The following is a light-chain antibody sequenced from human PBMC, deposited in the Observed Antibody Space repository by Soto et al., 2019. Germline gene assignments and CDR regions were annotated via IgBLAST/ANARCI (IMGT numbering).Light chain of an antibody. Sequence: EIVLTQSPATLSLSPGERATLSCRASQSVSSYLAWYQQKPGQAPRLLIYDASNRATGIPARFRGSGSGTDFTITISSLEPEDFAVYYCQQRSNWPPITFGQGTRLEMK. CDR2: DAS. CDR3: QQRSNWPPIT. J-gene: IGKJ5*01. V-gene: IGKV3-11*01. CDR1: QSVSSY.